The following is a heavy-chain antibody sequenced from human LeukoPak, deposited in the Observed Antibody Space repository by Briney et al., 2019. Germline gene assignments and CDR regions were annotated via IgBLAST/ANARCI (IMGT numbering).Heavy chain of an antibody. CDR2: IYSGGST. D-gene: IGHD5-18*01. Sequence: GGSLRLSCAASGFTVSSNYMSWVRQAPGKGLEWVSVIYSGGSTFYADSVKGRFTISRDNSKNTLYLQMNSLRAEDTAVYYCARDHEYSHGFSYYFDSWGQGTLVTVSS. CDR1: GFTVSSNY. CDR3: ARDHEYSHGFSYYFDS. J-gene: IGHJ4*02. V-gene: IGHV3-66*01.